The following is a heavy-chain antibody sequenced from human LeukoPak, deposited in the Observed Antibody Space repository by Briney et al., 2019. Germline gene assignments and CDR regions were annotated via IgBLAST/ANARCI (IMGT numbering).Heavy chain of an antibody. Sequence: GGSLRLSCAASGFTFSDYYMSWIRQAPGKGLEWVSYISSSGSTIYYADSVKGRFTISRDNSKNTLYLQMNSLRAEDTAVYYCAKSYILPDFWSGYSDWGQGTLVTVSS. J-gene: IGHJ4*02. CDR3: AKSYILPDFWSGYSD. V-gene: IGHV3-11*01. CDR1: GFTFSDYY. D-gene: IGHD3-3*01. CDR2: ISSSGSTI.